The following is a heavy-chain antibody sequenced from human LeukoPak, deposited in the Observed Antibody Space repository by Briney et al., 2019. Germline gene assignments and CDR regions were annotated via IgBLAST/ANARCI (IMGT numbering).Heavy chain of an antibody. D-gene: IGHD3-22*01. CDR1: GYTLTELS. CDR3: ATGPIGMIAVTDY. CDR2: FDPEDGET. V-gene: IGHV1-24*01. J-gene: IGHJ4*02. Sequence: GASVKVSCKVSGYTLTELSMNWVRQAPGKGLEWMGGFDPEDGETIYAQKFQGRVTMTEDTSTDTAYMELSSLRSEDTAVYYCATGPIGMIAVTDYWGQGTLVTVSS.